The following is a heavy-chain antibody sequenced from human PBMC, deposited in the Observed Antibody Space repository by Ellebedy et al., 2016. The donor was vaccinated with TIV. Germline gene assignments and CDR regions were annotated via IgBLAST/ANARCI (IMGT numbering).Heavy chain of an antibody. J-gene: IGHJ6*03. Sequence: GESLKISXAASGFTFSSYAMSWVRQAPGKGLEWVSAISGSGGSTYYADSVKGRFTISRDNSKNTLYLQMNSLRAEDTAVYYCAKDLESVGYYYYMDVWGKGTTVTVSS. CDR1: GFTFSSYA. CDR2: ISGSGGST. CDR3: AKDLESVGYYYYMDV. V-gene: IGHV3-23*01.